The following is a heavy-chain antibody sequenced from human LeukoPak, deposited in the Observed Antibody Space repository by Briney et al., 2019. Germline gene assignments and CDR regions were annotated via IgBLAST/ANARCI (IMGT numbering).Heavy chain of an antibody. D-gene: IGHD2-2*01. CDR2: ISAYNGNT. CDR3: AREVKYCSSTSCYPDAFDI. V-gene: IGHV1-18*04. CDR1: GYTFTGYY. Sequence: ASVKVSCKASGYTFTGYYMHWVRQAPGQGLEWMGWISAYNGNTNYAQKLQGRVTMTTDTSTSTAYMELRSLRSDDTAVYYCAREVKYCSSTSCYPDAFDIWGQGTMVTVSS. J-gene: IGHJ3*02.